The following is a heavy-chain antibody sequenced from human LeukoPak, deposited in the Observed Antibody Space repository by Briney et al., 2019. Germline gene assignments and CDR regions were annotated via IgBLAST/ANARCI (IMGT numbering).Heavy chain of an antibody. CDR3: ATDNGMRVLDY. CDR2: ISVYNGNT. Sequence: ASVKVSCTASGYTFTNYAISWVRQAPGQGLEWMGWISVYNGNTNYAQKLQGRVTMTTDTSTSTAYMELRSLRSDDTAVYYCATDNGMRVLDYWGQGTLVTVSS. J-gene: IGHJ4*02. CDR1: GYTFTNYA. V-gene: IGHV1-18*01. D-gene: IGHD2-8*01.